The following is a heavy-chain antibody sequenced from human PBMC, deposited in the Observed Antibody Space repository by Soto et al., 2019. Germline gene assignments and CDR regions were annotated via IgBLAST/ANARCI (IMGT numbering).Heavy chain of an antibody. CDR3: ARSEAVVVTAHFDY. CDR1: GYNFYTYG. J-gene: IGHJ4*02. Sequence: QVQLVQSGAEVRKPGASVKVSCKASGYNFYTYGITWVRQAPGQGLEWMGWISAYRGNTKYAQRFQGRVTMTTDTSTSTAYMELRGLRSDDTAVYFCARSEAVVVTAHFDYWGQGTLVTVSS. CDR2: ISAYRGNT. D-gene: IGHD2-21*02. V-gene: IGHV1-18*01.